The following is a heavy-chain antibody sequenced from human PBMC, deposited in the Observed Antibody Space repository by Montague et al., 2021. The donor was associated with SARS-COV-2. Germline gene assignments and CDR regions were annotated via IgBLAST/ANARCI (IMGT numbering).Heavy chain of an antibody. J-gene: IGHJ6*02. D-gene: IGHD4-11*01. CDR2: IYYSGST. CDR3: ARRLRVTTVTSHRYHYAMDV. CDR1: GDPISNYS. V-gene: IGHV4-59*08. Sequence: SETLSLTCSVSGDPISNYSWSWIRQPPGKGLEWIGYIYYSGSTNYNPSLTGRVTISGDTSKNQFSLKLTSVTAADTAVYYCARRLRVTTVTSHRYHYAMDVWGQGTTVTVSS.